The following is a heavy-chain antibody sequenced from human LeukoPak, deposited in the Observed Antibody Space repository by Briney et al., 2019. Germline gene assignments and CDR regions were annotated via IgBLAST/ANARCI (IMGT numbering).Heavy chain of an antibody. D-gene: IGHD6-13*01. J-gene: IGHJ4*02. Sequence: SVKVSCKASGGTFSSYAISWVRQAPGQGLEWMGGIIPIFGTANYAQKFQGRVTITADESTSTAYMELSSLRSEDTAVYYCARYSSSWYSFDYWGQGTLVIVSS. V-gene: IGHV1-69*01. CDR2: IIPIFGTA. CDR3: ARYSSSWYSFDY. CDR1: GGTFSSYA.